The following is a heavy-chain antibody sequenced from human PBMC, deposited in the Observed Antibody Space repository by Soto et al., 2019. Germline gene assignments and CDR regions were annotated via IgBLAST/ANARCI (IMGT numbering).Heavy chain of an antibody. CDR2: INHSGRV. V-gene: IGHV4-34*01. J-gene: IGHJ5*01. Sequence: SETLSLSCAVYGGSFSGHSWTWIRQSPGKGLEWIGDINHSGRVNYSPSLRSRVTISLDTSKNQFSLTLSAVTAADTAMDFCSTRAYDNSGYYRFDPGGQGTLIT. D-gene: IGHD3-22*01. CDR3: STRAYDNSGYYRFDP. CDR1: GGSFSGHS.